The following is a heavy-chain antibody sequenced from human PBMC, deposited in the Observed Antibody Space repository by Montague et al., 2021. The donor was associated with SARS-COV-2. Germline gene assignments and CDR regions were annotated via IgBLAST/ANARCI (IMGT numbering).Heavy chain of an antibody. J-gene: IGHJ6*02. Sequence: SETLSLTCTVSGGPISSSSYYWGWIRQPPGKGLEWIGSIYYSGSDYYNPYLKSRVTISVDKSKNQFYLKRRTVTAADTAVYYCARDGPLRFEILIGPRYYYYGIDVWGQGTTVTVSS. V-gene: IGHV4-39*07. D-gene: IGHD3-9*01. CDR3: ARDGPLRFEILIGPRYYYYGIDV. CDR2: IYYSGSD. CDR1: GGPISSSSYY.